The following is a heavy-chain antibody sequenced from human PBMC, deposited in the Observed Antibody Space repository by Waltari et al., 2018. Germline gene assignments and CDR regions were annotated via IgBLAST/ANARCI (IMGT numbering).Heavy chain of an antibody. CDR2: FSAGSSSI. V-gene: IGHV3-23*01. CDR3: AKDRGDWNYDFNH. Sequence: DVQLLESGGGLIQAGESLRLSCAASGFSFSNFAMRWVRQAPGEGLEWVAGFSAGSSSIYYAGSVKVRFTISRDNSKNTLSLQMNCLRPEDTALYFCAKDRGDWNYDFNHWGQGTLVTVSA. J-gene: IGHJ5*02. D-gene: IGHD1-7*01. CDR1: GFSFSNFA.